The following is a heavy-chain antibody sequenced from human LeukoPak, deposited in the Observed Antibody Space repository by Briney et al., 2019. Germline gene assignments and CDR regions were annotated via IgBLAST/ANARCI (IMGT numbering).Heavy chain of an antibody. J-gene: IGHJ3*02. V-gene: IGHV3-11*06. CDR2: TSSSSTYI. Sequence: GGSLRLSRAASGFTFSDYYMSWIRQAPGKGLEWVSYTSSSSTYIYYADSVKGRFTISRDNAKNSLHLQMNSLRAEDTAVYYCARGGGYSGYDLDAFDIWGQGTMVTVSS. CDR1: GFTFSDYY. CDR3: ARGGGYSGYDLDAFDI. D-gene: IGHD5-12*01.